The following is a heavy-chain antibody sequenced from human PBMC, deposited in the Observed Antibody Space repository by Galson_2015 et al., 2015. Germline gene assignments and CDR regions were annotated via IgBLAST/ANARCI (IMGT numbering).Heavy chain of an antibody. D-gene: IGHD3-10*01. CDR2: IYSGGST. Sequence: SLRLSCAASGFMISNNYMSWVRQAPGKGLEWVSVIYSGGSTHYADSVKGRFAISRDNSKNTLYLQMNSLRAEDTAVYFCARGLHSGSGTSDYWGQGTLVTVTS. V-gene: IGHV3-53*01. CDR1: GFMISNNY. J-gene: IGHJ4*02. CDR3: ARGLHSGSGTSDY.